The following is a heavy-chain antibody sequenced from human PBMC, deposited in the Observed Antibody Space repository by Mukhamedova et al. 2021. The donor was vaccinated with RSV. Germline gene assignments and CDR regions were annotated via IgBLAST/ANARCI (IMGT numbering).Heavy chain of an antibody. CDR3: ARRRGSAPIGY. CDR2: IYSGGST. D-gene: IGHD1-26*01. Sequence: APGEGLEWVSLIYSGGSTSYADSVKGRFTISRDTSKNTVYLEMNSLRAEDTAVYYCARRRGSAPIGYWGQGTLVTVSS. J-gene: IGHJ4*02. V-gene: IGHV3-66*02.